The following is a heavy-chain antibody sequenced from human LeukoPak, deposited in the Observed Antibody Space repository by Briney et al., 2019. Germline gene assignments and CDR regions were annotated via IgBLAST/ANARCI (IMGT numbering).Heavy chain of an antibody. CDR1: GFTFSSYW. J-gene: IGHJ4*02. Sequence: GRSLRLSCAASGFTFSSYWMSWVRQAPGKGLEWVANINQDGSEKNYVDSVKGRFTISRDNAKNSLYLQMNSLRAEDTAVYYCAYGSYYDSSGSLFDCWGQGTLVTVSS. V-gene: IGHV3-7*01. CDR3: AYGSYYDSSGSLFDC. D-gene: IGHD3-22*01. CDR2: INQDGSEK.